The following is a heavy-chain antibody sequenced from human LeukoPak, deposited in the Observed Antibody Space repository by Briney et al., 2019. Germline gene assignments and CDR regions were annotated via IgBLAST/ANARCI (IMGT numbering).Heavy chain of an antibody. V-gene: IGHV3-7*01. CDR1: GLTFNSYW. J-gene: IGHJ3*02. CDR2: IKKDGSEK. CDR3: ARQETSRYNGAFDI. Sequence: GGSLRLSCAASGLTFNSYWMSWVRQAPGKGLEWVANIKKDGSEKYYVDSVKGRFTISRDNAKNSLYLQMNSLRADDTAVYYCARQETSRYNGAFDIWGQGTMITVSS. D-gene: IGHD1-1*01.